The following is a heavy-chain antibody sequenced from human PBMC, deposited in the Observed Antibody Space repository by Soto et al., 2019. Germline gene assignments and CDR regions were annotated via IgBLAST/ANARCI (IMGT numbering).Heavy chain of an antibody. CDR1: GFPFTVFW. J-gene: IGHJ1*01. CDR2: INQGGTER. V-gene: IGHV3-7*01. CDR3: ARDGPIQQLGQSYQF. D-gene: IGHD4-4*01. Sequence: LRLSCAASGFPFTVFWMSWVRQVPGKGLEWVAMINQGGTERYYVDSVKGRFTISRDNAANLVYLQMDSLRGEDTAVYYCARDGPIQQLGQSYQFWGQGTLVTVSS.